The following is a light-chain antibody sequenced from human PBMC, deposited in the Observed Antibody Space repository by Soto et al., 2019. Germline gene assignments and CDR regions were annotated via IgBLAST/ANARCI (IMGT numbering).Light chain of an antibody. Sequence: EIVFTLSPRTLFFSTGESATLSRRASQSVSSSYLAWYQQKPGQAPRLLIYGASGRATGIPDRFSGSGSRTDFTLTISRLEPEDFAVXYXQQYGNSPLTFGGGTKVDIK. CDR3: QQYGNSPLT. V-gene: IGKV3-20*01. J-gene: IGKJ4*01. CDR1: QSVSSSY. CDR2: GAS.